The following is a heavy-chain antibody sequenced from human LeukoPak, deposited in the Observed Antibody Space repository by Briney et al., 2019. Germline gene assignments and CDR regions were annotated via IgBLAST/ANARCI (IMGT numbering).Heavy chain of an antibody. CDR2: IRSQTAGGTT. Sequence: GGSLKLSCAVSGLTLSNVWMNWVRQAPGKGLEWVGRIRSQTAGGTTDFAAPVKGRFSISRDDSKNSLYLQMNSLTSEDTAVYYCAHGSAQYYEYWGQGTLVTVSS. V-gene: IGHV3-15*07. J-gene: IGHJ1*01. CDR1: GLTLSNVW. D-gene: IGHD2-15*01. CDR3: AHGSAQYYEY.